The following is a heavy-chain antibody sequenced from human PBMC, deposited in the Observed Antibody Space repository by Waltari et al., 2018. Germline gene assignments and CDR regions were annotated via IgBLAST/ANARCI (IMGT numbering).Heavy chain of an antibody. CDR3: ARDPDSSSSLKGYYYYYMDV. CDR1: GGTFSSYA. Sequence: QVQLMQSGAEVKKPGSSVKVSCKASGGTFSSYAISWVRQAPGQGLEWMGGIIPILGTANYAQKFQGRVTITADESTSTAYMELSSLRSEDTAVYYCARDPDSSSSLKGYYYYYMDVWGKGTTVTVSS. D-gene: IGHD6-6*01. CDR2: IIPILGTA. V-gene: IGHV1-69*01. J-gene: IGHJ6*03.